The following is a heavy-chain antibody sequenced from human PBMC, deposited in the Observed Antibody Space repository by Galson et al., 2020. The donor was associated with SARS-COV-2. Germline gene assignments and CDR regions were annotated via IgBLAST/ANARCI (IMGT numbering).Heavy chain of an antibody. CDR3: TTDVYYDFWSGYYGPAVDY. CDR1: GFTFSNAW. CDR2: IKSKTDGGTT. D-gene: IGHD3-3*01. J-gene: IGHJ4*02. V-gene: IGHV3-15*01. Sequence: GGSLRLSCAASGFTFSNAWMSWVRQAPGKGLEWVGRIKSKTDGGTTDYAAPVKGRFTISRDDSKNTLYLQMNSLKTEDTAVYYCTTDVYYDFWSGYYGPAVDYWGQGTLVTVSS.